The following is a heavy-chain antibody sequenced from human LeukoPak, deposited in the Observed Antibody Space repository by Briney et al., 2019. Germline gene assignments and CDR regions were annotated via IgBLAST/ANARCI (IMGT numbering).Heavy chain of an antibody. J-gene: IGHJ5*02. CDR3: ARDVPHNWFDA. CDR2: MNSDGGGA. CDR1: GITFGNNW. Sequence: GGSLRLSCAASGITFGNNWMHWGRQGPGKGRVGISRMNSDGGGAIYADSVKGRFTISRDNAKNTLYLQMNSLRAEDTAVYYCARDVPHNWFDAWGQGTLVTVSS. V-gene: IGHV3-74*01.